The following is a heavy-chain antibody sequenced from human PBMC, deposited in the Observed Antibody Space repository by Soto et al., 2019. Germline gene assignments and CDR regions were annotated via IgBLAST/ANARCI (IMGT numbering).Heavy chain of an antibody. D-gene: IGHD2-2*01. Sequence: QVQLVQSGAEVKKPGSSVKVSCKASGGTFSSYAISWVRQAPGQGLEWMGGIIPISETTNYAQKFQGRVTITADESKSTAYMELCSLRSEDTAVYYCARSQGSSTSLELYYYYYYGMDVWGQGTTVTVSS. V-gene: IGHV1-69*01. CDR1: GGTFSSYA. CDR3: ARSQGSSTSLELYYYYYYGMDV. CDR2: IIPISETT. J-gene: IGHJ6*02.